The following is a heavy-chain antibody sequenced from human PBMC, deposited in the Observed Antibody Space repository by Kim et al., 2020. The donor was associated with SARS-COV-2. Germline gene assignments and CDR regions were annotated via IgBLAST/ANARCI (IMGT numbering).Heavy chain of an antibody. J-gene: IGHJ6*02. CDR3: ARDLIYYGMDV. V-gene: IGHV4-4*07. CDR2: T. D-gene: IGHD2-21*01. Sequence: TSYNPSLKSRVTMAVDTSKNEFSLRLSSVTAADTAVYYCARDLIYYGMDVWGQGTTVIVSS.